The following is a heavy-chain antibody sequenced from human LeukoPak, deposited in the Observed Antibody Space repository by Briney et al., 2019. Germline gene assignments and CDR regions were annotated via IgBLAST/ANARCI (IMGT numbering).Heavy chain of an antibody. D-gene: IGHD3-3*01. CDR1: GFTFSSYS. CDR3: ACHTIFGNPPDAFDI. CDR2: ISSSSSYI. V-gene: IGHV3-21*01. J-gene: IGHJ3*02. Sequence: PGGSLRLSCAASGFTFSSYSMNWVRQAPGKGLEWVSSISSSSSYIYYADSVKGRFTISRDNAKNSLYLQMNSLRAEDTAVYYCACHTIFGNPPDAFDIWGQGTMVTVSS.